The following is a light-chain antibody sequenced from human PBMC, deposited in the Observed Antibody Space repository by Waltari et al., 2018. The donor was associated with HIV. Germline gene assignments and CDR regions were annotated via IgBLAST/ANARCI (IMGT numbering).Light chain of an antibody. CDR2: DAS. J-gene: IGKJ2*01. V-gene: IGKV3-20*01. CDR1: QSVTRNF. Sequence: IVLPQSPGTLSLYPRDIANLSCRASQSVTRNFLTWYQQKRGQAPRLLIYDASTRATGIPDRFSGGGSGTDFTLTISRLEPEDFAVYYCLQYGSSWYTFGQGTNLDI. CDR3: LQYGSSWYT.